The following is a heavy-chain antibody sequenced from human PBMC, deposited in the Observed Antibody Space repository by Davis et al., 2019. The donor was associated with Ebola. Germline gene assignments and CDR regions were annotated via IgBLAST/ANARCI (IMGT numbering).Heavy chain of an antibody. J-gene: IGHJ4*02. D-gene: IGHD3-22*01. CDR3: ARTYDASDYFHAYDY. CDR2: VYPIDSDT. Sequence: GESLKISCQASGYSFTDYCISWVRQMPGKGLEWMGIVYPIDSDTRYSPSFQGQVTISADKSINTVYLHWSSLEASDTAIYYCARTYDASDYFHAYDYWGQGTLVTVSS. CDR1: GYSFTDYC. V-gene: IGHV5-51*01.